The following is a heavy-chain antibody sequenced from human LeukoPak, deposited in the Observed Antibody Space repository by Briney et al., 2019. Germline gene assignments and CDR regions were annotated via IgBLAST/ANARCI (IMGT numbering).Heavy chain of an antibody. D-gene: IGHD5/OR15-5a*01. CDR2: IGRGGTPI. CDR3: ARNADGSTKNYGMDV. Sequence: GGSLRLSCAASGVIFSDYSMNWVRQAPGKGLEWVAIIGRGGTPIYYGDSVKGRFTISRDNAKNSLYLQMNSLTVEDTADYFCARNADGSTKNYGMDVWGQGTTVTVSS. J-gene: IGHJ6*02. V-gene: IGHV3-21*01. CDR1: GVIFSDYS.